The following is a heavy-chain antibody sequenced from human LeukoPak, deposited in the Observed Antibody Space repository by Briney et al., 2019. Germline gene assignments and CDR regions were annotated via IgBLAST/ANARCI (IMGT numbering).Heavy chain of an antibody. CDR1: GFTFSSFG. CDR2: ISYDGSNE. Sequence: GGSLRLSCAASGFTFSSFGMHWVRQAPGKGLEWVAAISYDGSNEHHADSVKGGFTISRESSNTTLYLQMNSLRAEDTAMYYCARDRGWVVAASRGMDVWGQGTTVTVS. D-gene: IGHD2-15*01. V-gene: IGHV3-30*03. J-gene: IGHJ6*02. CDR3: ARDRGWVVAASRGMDV.